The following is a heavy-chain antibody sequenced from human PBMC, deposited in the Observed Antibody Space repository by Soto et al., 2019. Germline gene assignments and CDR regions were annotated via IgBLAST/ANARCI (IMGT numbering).Heavy chain of an antibody. CDR2: ISGSGDDT. CDR3: ANQIPKTGTTFGF. Sequence: QLLESGGGFVQPGGSLRLSCVASGFTFSNFAMAWVRQAPGEGLEWVSAISGSGDDTFYADSMKGRFTISRDNSKDTLYLKINSLRAEDTAVYYCANQIPKTGTTFGFWGQGTLVTVSS. CDR1: GFTFSNFA. V-gene: IGHV3-23*01. D-gene: IGHD1-1*01. J-gene: IGHJ4*02.